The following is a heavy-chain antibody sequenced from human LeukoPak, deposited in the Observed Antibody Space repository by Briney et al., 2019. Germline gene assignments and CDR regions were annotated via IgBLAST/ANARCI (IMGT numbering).Heavy chain of an antibody. J-gene: IGHJ4*02. CDR1: GFTFSSYA. Sequence: PGRSLRLSCVAPGFTFSSYAMHWVRQAPGKGLEWVAVISYDGSNKYYADSVKGRFTISRDNSKNTLYLQMNSLRAEDTAVYYCAREGGERTYDYWGQGTLVTVSS. V-gene: IGHV3-30*04. CDR2: ISYDGSNK. CDR3: AREGGERTYDY. D-gene: IGHD3-10*01.